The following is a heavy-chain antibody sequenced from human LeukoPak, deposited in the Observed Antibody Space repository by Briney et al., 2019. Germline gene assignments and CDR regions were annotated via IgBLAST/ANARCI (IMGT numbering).Heavy chain of an antibody. CDR3: AKMDYYDSSGYPPVDY. Sequence: GGSLRLSYAASGFTFSSYAMSWVRQAPGKGLEWVSAISGSGGSTYYADSVKGRFTISRDNSKNTLYLQMNSLRAGDTAVYYCAKMDYYDSSGYPPVDYWGQGTLVTVSS. V-gene: IGHV3-23*01. CDR1: GFTFSSYA. D-gene: IGHD3-22*01. CDR2: ISGSGGST. J-gene: IGHJ4*02.